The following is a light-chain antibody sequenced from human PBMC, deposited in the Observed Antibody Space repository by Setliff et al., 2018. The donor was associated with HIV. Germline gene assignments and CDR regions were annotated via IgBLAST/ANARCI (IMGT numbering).Light chain of an antibody. J-gene: IGLJ1*01. CDR2: DVT. CDR1: STDIGTYTY. CDR3: SSFTTTKTLFV. Sequence: SALTQPASVSGSPGQSIAISCTGSSTDIGTYTYVSWYQQHPGQAPKLLIYDVTSRPSGVSDRFSGSKSGDTASLTISGLQAEDEADYYCSSFTTTKTLFVFGTGTKVTVL. V-gene: IGLV2-14*03.